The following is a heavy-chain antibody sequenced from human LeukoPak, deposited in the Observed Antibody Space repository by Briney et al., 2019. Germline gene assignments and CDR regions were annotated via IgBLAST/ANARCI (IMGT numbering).Heavy chain of an antibody. CDR2: INHSGST. J-gene: IGHJ6*03. CDR1: GGSFSGYY. V-gene: IGHV4-34*01. D-gene: IGHD1-7*01. Sequence: PSETLSLTCAVYGGSFSGYYWSWIRQPPGKGLEWIGEINHSGSTNYNPSLKSRVTISVDTSKSQFSLKLSSVTAADTAVYYCARGNSGTTAYGYYYYYYMDVWGKGTTVTVSS. CDR3: ARGNSGTTAYGYYYYYYMDV.